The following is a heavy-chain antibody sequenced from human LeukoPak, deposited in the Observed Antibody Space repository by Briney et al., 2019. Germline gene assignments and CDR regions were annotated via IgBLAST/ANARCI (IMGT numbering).Heavy chain of an antibody. CDR3: AREVVPAAFDY. CDR2: ISSSSSYI. D-gene: IGHD2-2*01. CDR1: GFTLSSYS. V-gene: IGHV3-21*01. J-gene: IGHJ4*02. Sequence: VGSLRLSCAASGFTLSSYSMNWVRQAPGKGLEWVSSISSSSSYIYYADSVKGRFTISRDNAKNSLYLQMNSLRAEDTAVYYCAREVVPAAFDYWGQGTLVTVSS.